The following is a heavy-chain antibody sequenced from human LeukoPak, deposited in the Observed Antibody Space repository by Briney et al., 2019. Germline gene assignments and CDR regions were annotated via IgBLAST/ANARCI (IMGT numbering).Heavy chain of an antibody. CDR3: AREGQAYDAFDI. J-gene: IGHJ3*02. V-gene: IGHV3-64*01. CDR2: ISSNGGST. Sequence: GGSLRLSCAASGFTFSSYAMHWVRQAPGKGLEYVSAISSNGGSTYYANSVKGRFTISRDNSKNTLYLQMGSLRAKDMAVYYCAREGQAYDAFDIWGQGTMVTVSS. CDR1: GFTFSSYA.